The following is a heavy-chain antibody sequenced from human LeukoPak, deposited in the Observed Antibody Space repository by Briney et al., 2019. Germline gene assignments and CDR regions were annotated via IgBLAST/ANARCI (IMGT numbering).Heavy chain of an antibody. CDR2: IYLGDSGT. CDR1: GYSFTSYG. J-gene: IGHJ4*02. D-gene: IGHD2-15*01. V-gene: IGHV5-51*01. CDR3: ARRACSGDSCLDY. Sequence: GESLKISCKGSGYSFTSYGIAWVRQTPGKGLEWLGIIYLGDSGTRYSPSFQGQVSISGDKSINTAYVHWSNLRASDTAMYYCARRACSGDSCLDYWGQGTLVTVSS.